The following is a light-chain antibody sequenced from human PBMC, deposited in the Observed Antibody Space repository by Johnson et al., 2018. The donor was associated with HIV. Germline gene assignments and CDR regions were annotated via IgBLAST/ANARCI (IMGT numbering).Light chain of an antibody. V-gene: IGLV1-51*02. CDR3: GTWDSSLSAQYV. J-gene: IGLJ1*01. CDR1: SSNIGNNY. CDR2: ENN. Sequence: QSVLTQPPSVSAAPGQKVTISCSGSSSNIGNNYVSWYQQLPGTAPKLLIYENNKRPSGIADRFSGSKSGTSATLGITGLQTGDEADYYCGTWDSSLSAQYVFGTGTKVTVL.